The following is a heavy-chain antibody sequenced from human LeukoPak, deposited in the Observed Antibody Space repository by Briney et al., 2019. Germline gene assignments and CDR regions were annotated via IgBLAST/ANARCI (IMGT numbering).Heavy chain of an antibody. D-gene: IGHD5-18*01. CDR3: ARDPEDTAMVSFDY. CDR2: ISSSGSTI. V-gene: IGHV3-48*03. CDR1: GFTFSSYE. J-gene: IGHJ4*02. Sequence: GGSLRLSCAASGFTFSSYEMNWVRQAPGKGLEWVSYISSSGSTIYYADSVKGRFTISRDNAKNSLCLQMNSLRAEDTAVYYCARDPEDTAMVSFDYWGQGTLVTASS.